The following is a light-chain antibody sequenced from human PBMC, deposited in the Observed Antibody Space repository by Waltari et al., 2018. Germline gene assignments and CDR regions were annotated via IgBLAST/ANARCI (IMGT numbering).Light chain of an antibody. J-gene: IGLJ2*01. CDR1: SRYVGGYNF. V-gene: IGLV2-14*03. CDR3: CSYTRSGSLV. CDR2: DVG. Sequence: QSALTQPASVSGSPGQSISISCTGTSRYVGGYNFVSCYQRLPGKAPKLIIYDVGNRPSGVSNRFSGSKSGNTASLIISGLQADDEADYYCCSYTRSGSLVFGGGTKLTVL.